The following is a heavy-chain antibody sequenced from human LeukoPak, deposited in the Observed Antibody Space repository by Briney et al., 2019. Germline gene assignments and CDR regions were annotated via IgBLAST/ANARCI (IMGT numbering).Heavy chain of an antibody. CDR3: ASGDCSGGSCYVPWEARKRWAFNAFDI. CDR2: IIPIFGRA. D-gene: IGHD2-15*01. J-gene: IGHJ3*02. Sequence: SVKVSCKASGGTFSSYAISWVRQAPGQGLEWMGGIIPIFGRANYAQKFQGRVTITTDESTSTAYMELSSLRSEDTAVYYCASGDCSGGSCYVPWEARKRWAFNAFDIWGQGTMVTVSS. CDR1: GGTFSSYA. V-gene: IGHV1-69*05.